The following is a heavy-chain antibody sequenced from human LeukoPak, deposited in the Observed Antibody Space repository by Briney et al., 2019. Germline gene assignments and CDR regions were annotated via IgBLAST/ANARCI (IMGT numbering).Heavy chain of an antibody. J-gene: IGHJ5*02. CDR1: GGTFSSYA. V-gene: IGHV1-69*13. CDR2: IIPIFGTA. CDR3: ARFGDFWSGYFSEHNWFDP. Sequence: ASVKVSCKASGGTFSSYAISWVRQAPGQGLEWMGGIIPIFGTANYAQKFQGRVTITADESTSTAYMELSSLRSEDTAVYYCARFGDFWSGYFSEHNWFDPWGQGTLVTVSS. D-gene: IGHD3-3*01.